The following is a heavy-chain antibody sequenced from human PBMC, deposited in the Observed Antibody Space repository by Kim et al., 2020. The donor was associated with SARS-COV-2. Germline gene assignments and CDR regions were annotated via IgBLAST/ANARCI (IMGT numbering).Heavy chain of an antibody. Sequence: SETLSLTCAVYGGSFSGYYWSWIRQPPGKGLEWIGEINHSGSTNYNPSLKSRVTISVDTSKNQFSLKLSSVTAADTAVYYCARGARLELPRAFYFWGHGT. D-gene: IGHD1-7*01. CDR2: INHSGST. J-gene: IGHJ3*01. V-gene: IGHV4-34*01. CDR3: ARGARLELPRAFYF. CDR1: GGSFSGYY.